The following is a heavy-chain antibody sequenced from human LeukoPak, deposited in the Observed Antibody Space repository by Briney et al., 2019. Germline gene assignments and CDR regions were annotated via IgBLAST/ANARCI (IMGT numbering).Heavy chain of an antibody. CDR3: GSGALGSGCDSNKRGLFDS. CDR1: GYSFSDYY. CDR2: INPSGGST. D-gene: IGHD3-22*01. Sequence: ASVKVSFKASGYSFSDYYMHWVRQAPGQGLEWMGVINPSGGSTNYAQKFKGRATMTRDTSTSTVYMELSSLGSADTDVFFCGSGALGSGCDSNKRGLFDSWGQGALVTVSS. J-gene: IGHJ4*02. V-gene: IGHV1-46*01.